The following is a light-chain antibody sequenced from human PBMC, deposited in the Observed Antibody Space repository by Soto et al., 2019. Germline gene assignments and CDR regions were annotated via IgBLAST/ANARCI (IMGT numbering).Light chain of an antibody. CDR1: RSVSSF. CDR2: GAS. V-gene: IGKV3-20*01. Sequence: EIVLTQSPGILSLSPGERATLSCRASRSVSSFLAWYQQKPGQAPRLLIYGASSRSTGIPDRFSGSGSGTDFTLTITRLEPEDFAVYHCQQYGSSPLTFCQGTQLELK. CDR3: QQYGSSPLT. J-gene: IGKJ2*01.